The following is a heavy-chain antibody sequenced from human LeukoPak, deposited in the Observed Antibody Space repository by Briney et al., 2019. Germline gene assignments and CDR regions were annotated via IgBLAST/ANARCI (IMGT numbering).Heavy chain of an antibody. V-gene: IGHV3-53*01. CDR2: IYSDNT. J-gene: IGHJ4*02. Sequence: GGSLRLSCTVSGFTVSSNSMSWVRQAPGKGLEWVSFIYSDNTHYSDSVKGRFTISRDNSKNTLYLQMNSLRAEDTAVYYCARVARHDYTYYPGGNYFDYWGQGTLVTVSS. D-gene: IGHD4-11*01. CDR3: ARVARHDYTYYPGGNYFDY. CDR1: GFTVSSNS.